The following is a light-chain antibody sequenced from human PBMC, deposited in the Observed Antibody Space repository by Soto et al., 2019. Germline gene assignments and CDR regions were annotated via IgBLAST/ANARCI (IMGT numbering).Light chain of an antibody. Sequence: PGERATLPCSASQSVSSSNFAWYQQKPAQAPRLLIYGASRRAPGIPERFSGSGSGTDFTLTISRLEPEDFAVYYCQQYLTSPKTFGQGTKVDIK. CDR1: QSVSSSN. V-gene: IGKV3-20*01. CDR3: QQYLTSPKT. CDR2: GAS. J-gene: IGKJ1*01.